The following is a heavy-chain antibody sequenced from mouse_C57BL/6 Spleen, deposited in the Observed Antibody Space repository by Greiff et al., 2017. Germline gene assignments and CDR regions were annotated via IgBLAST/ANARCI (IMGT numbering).Heavy chain of an antibody. Sequence: QVQLQQPGTELVKPGASVKLSCKASGYTFTRYWMHWVKQRPGQGLEWIGNINPSNGGTNYNEKFKGKATLTVDRSSSTAYMQLSSLTSEESAVYYCARVGWLLAFAYWGQGTLVTVSA. V-gene: IGHV1-53*01. CDR2: INPSNGGT. J-gene: IGHJ3*01. CDR1: GYTFTRYW. D-gene: IGHD2-3*01. CDR3: ARVGWLLAFAY.